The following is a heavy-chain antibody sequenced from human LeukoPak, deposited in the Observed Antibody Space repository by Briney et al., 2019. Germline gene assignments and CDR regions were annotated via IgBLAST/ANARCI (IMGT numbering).Heavy chain of an antibody. J-gene: IGHJ6*02. CDR1: GFTFSSYA. CDR3: AKDRGSSWSYYYYGMDV. Sequence: GGSLRLSCAASGFTFSSYAMSWVRQAPGKGPEWVSAISGSGGSTYYADSVKGRFTISRDNSKNTLYLQMNSLRAEDAAVYYCAKDRGSSWSYYYYGMDVWGQGTTVTVSS. V-gene: IGHV3-23*01. CDR2: ISGSGGST. D-gene: IGHD6-13*01.